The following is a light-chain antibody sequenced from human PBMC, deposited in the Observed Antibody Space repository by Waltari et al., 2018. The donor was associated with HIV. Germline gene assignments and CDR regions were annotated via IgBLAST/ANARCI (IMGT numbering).Light chain of an antibody. CDR1: QGISTY. CDR2: AAS. J-gene: IGKJ1*01. Sequence: AIRMTQSPSSFSASTGDRVTITCRASQGISTYLAWYQQKPGKAPKLLIYAASTLQSGVPSRFSGSGSGTDFTRTIDCLQSEDFATYYCQQYNTYPRTFGQGTKVEIK. V-gene: IGKV1-8*01. CDR3: QQYNTYPRT.